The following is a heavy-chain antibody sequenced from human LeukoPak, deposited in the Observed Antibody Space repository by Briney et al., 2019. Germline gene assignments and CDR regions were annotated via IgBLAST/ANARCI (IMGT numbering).Heavy chain of an antibody. CDR1: GFTFSNAW. J-gene: IGHJ4*02. V-gene: IGHV3-7*01. Sequence: GGSLRLSCAASGFTFSNAWMSWVRQAPGKGLEWVASINQGGNDKYYVDSVRGRFTISRDNVYNSLYLQMNSLRAEDTAVYYCASLDTTRAVTRDYWGQGTLVTVSS. D-gene: IGHD4-17*01. CDR3: ASLDTTRAVTRDY. CDR2: INQGGNDK.